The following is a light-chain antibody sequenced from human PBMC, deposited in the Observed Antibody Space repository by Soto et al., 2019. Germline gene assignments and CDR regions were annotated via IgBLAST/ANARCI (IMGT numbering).Light chain of an antibody. J-gene: IGLJ2*01. V-gene: IGLV2-8*01. CDR1: SSDVGGYNY. Sequence: QSALTQPPSASGSPGQSVTISCTGTSSDVGGYNYVSWYQQHPGKAPKLMIYEVSKRPSGVPDRFSGSKSGNTASLTVSGXXXXXXXXYYCSSYAGSNNLVFGGGTQLTVL. CDR2: EVS. CDR3: SSYAGSNNLV.